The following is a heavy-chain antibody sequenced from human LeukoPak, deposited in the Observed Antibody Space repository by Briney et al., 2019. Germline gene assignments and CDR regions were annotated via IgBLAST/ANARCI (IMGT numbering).Heavy chain of an antibody. D-gene: IGHD3-3*01. J-gene: IGHJ5*02. CDR2: IYPGDSDT. CDR3: ARLRYYDFWSGYSAYNWFDP. CDR1: GYSFTSYW. Sequence: NPGESLKISCKGSGYSFTSYWIDWVRQMPGKGLEWMGIIYPGDSDTRYSPSFQGQVTISADKSISTAYLQWSSLKASDTAMYYCARLRYYDFWSGYSAYNWFDPWGQGTLVTVSS. V-gene: IGHV5-51*01.